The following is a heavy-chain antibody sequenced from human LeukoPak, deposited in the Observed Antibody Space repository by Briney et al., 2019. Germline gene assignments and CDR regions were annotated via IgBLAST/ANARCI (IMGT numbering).Heavy chain of an antibody. Sequence: SQTHSLTCAVSGDNVSSNSAAWNWIRLSPSRGLEWLGRTFYRSKWYNDYAVSVKSRITINPDTSKNQFSLQLNSVTPEDTAVYYCARVARAAAGPWGQGTLVTVSS. CDR3: ARVARAAAGP. D-gene: IGHD6-13*01. V-gene: IGHV6-1*01. CDR2: TFYRSKWYN. CDR1: GDNVSSNSAA. J-gene: IGHJ4*02.